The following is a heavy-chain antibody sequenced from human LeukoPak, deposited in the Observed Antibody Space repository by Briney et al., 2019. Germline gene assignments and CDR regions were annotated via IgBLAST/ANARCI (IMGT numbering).Heavy chain of an antibody. D-gene: IGHD6-19*01. Sequence: PGGSLRLSCVASGLNFDDSAMHWVRQAPGKGLEWVSLISADGGSTFSADSVKGRFTISRDNAKNSLYLQMNSLRAEDTAVYYCARAAKGSGWYRPPEYFQHWGQGTLVTVSS. J-gene: IGHJ1*01. CDR3: ARAAKGSGWYRPPEYFQH. CDR1: GLNFDDSA. V-gene: IGHV3-43*02. CDR2: ISADGGST.